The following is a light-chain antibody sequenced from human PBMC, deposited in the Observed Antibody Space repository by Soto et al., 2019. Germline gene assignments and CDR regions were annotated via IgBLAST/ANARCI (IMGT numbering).Light chain of an antibody. Sequence: IHMSLSSSSLSASVGDRVTIICQASQNINNYLNWYQQKPGRAPKLLIYDASNLEAGVPSRFRGSGSGTDFTFTISRLKPEDIATYYCQQYENLPTFGQGTRLEIK. CDR3: QQYENLPT. CDR2: DAS. J-gene: IGKJ5*01. CDR1: QNINNY. V-gene: IGKV1-33*01.